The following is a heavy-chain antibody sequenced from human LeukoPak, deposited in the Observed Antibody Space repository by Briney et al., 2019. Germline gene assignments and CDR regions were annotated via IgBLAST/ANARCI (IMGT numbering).Heavy chain of an antibody. Sequence: SETLSLTCTVSGYSISSGYFWGWMRQPPGKGLEWIGSIYYSGSTYYNPSLKSRVTISVDTSKNQFSLKLSSVTAADTAVYYCARLGIYSYGYNFDYWGQGTLVTVSS. D-gene: IGHD5-18*01. J-gene: IGHJ4*02. CDR2: IYYSGST. CDR1: GYSISSGYF. CDR3: ARLGIYSYGYNFDY. V-gene: IGHV4-38-2*02.